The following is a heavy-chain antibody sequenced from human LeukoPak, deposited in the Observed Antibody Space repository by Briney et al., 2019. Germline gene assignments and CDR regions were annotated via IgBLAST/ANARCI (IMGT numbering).Heavy chain of an antibody. CDR1: GGSISSSNW. CDR3: ARERKNKSNYNGSGSQGLDY. CDR2: IYHSGST. D-gene: IGHD3-10*01. J-gene: IGHJ4*02. Sequence: SGTLSLTCAVSGGSISSSNWWSWVRQPPGKGLEWIGEIYHSGSTNYNPSLKSRVTISVDKSKNQFSLKLSSVTAADTAVYYCARERKNKSNYNGSGSQGLDYWGQGTLVTVSS. V-gene: IGHV4-4*02.